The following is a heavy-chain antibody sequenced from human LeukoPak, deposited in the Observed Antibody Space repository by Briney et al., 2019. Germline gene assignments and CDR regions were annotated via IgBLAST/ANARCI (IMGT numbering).Heavy chain of an antibody. Sequence: SETLSLTCVVSGYAMSSSNWWGWIRQPPGKGLEWIGYIYYSGSTNYNPSLKSRVTISVDTSKNQFSLKLSSVTAADTAVYYCARVGGYYDSSGYLDYWGQGTLVTVSS. CDR3: ARVGGYYDSSGYLDY. V-gene: IGHV4-28*03. CDR2: IYYSGST. J-gene: IGHJ4*02. D-gene: IGHD3-22*01. CDR1: GYAMSSSNW.